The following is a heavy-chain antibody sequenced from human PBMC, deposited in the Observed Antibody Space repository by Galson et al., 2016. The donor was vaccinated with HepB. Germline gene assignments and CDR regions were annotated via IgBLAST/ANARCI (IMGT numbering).Heavy chain of an antibody. V-gene: IGHV3-30*18. CDR2: ISYDGNNK. D-gene: IGHD1-1*01. CDR3: AKGRTGTTGPVEY. J-gene: IGHJ4*02. CDR1: GFTFISYN. Sequence: SLRLSCAASGFTFISYNMNWVRQAPGKGLEWVAAISYDGNNKYYADSVKGRFTISRDNSKNTLYLQMNSLRDEDTAVYYCAKGRTGTTGPVEYWGQGTLVTVSS.